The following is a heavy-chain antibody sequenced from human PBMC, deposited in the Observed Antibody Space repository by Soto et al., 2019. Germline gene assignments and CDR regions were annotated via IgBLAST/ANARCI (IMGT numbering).Heavy chain of an antibody. J-gene: IGHJ2*01. Sequence: QVQLVESGGGVVQPGRSLRLSCAASGFTFSSYAMHWVRQAPGKGLEWVAVISYDGSNKYYADSVKGRFTISRDNSKNTLYRQMNSLRAEDTAVYYCARGNGDYWYFDLWGRGTLVTVSS. CDR1: GFTFSSYA. CDR3: ARGNGDYWYFDL. CDR2: ISYDGSNK. D-gene: IGHD4-17*01. V-gene: IGHV3-30-3*01.